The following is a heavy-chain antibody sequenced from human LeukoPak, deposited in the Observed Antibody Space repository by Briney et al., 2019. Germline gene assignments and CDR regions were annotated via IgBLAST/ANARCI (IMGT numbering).Heavy chain of an antibody. CDR1: GGSFSGSY. D-gene: IGHD4-17*01. Sequence: PSETLSLTCGVDGGSFSGSYWSWIRPPPGEGLEWIGEIKHGGRTNYNPSLESRVTVSIDTSKNQFSLKLNSVTAADTAVYYCARSSPVTESFDYWGQGTLVTVSS. CDR3: ARSSPVTESFDY. V-gene: IGHV4-34*01. CDR2: IKHGGRT. J-gene: IGHJ4*02.